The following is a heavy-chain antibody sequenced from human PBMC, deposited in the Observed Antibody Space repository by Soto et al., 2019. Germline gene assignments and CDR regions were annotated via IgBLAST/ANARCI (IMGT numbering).Heavy chain of an antibody. Sequence: SVKVSCKASGGTFSSYAISWVRQAPGQGLEWMGGIIPIFGTANYAQKFQGRVTITADESTSTAYMELSSLRSEDTAVYYCASTGKSAAGENYYYGMDVWGQGTTVTVSS. D-gene: IGHD6-13*01. CDR3: ASTGKSAAGENYYYGMDV. CDR1: GGTFSSYA. V-gene: IGHV1-69*13. CDR2: IIPIFGTA. J-gene: IGHJ6*02.